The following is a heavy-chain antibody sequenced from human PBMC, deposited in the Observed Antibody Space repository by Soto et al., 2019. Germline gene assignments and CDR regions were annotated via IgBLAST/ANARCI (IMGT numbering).Heavy chain of an antibody. J-gene: IGHJ4*02. D-gene: IGHD6-6*01. CDR1: GFSLSTSDVG. CDR2: IYWDDDK. V-gene: IGHV2-5*02. Sequence: ASGPTLVNPTQTLTLTCTFSGFSLSTSDVGVGWIRQPPGKALEWLAIIYWDDDKRYSPSLKSRLTITKDTSKNKVVLTVTNMDPVDTATYYCAQSKYSSWTFDYWGQGTLVTVSS. CDR3: AQSKYSSWTFDY.